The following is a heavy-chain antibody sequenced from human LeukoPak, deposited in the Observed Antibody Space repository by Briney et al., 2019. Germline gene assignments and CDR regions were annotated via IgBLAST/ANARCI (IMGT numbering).Heavy chain of an antibody. CDR2: IYYRGNT. Sequence: SETLSLICTVSGDSISSYNYFWGWIRQPPGKGLEWVGSIYYRGNTYYNPSLKSRVTLSADTSKNQFSLKVTSVTAADTAVYYCARASSGYYWDFDYWGQGTQVTVSS. D-gene: IGHD3-22*01. V-gene: IGHV4-39*01. CDR3: ARASSGYYWDFDY. CDR1: GDSISSYNYF. J-gene: IGHJ4*02.